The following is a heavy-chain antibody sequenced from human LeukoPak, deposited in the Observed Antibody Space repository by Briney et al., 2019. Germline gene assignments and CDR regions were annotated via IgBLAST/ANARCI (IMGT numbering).Heavy chain of an antibody. J-gene: IGHJ3*01. V-gene: IGHV5-51*01. CDR1: GYSFPSHG. Sequence: GESLKISCKGSGYSFPSHGIVWVRQMPGQGLEWMGLVYPDDSNIRHSPSFQGQVTMPADKSSNTAYLEWSSLKASDTAIYFCARHARPRSWYRSNDAYDFWGQGTVVTVSS. CDR2: VYPDDSNI. D-gene: IGHD1-26*01. CDR3: ARHARPRSWYRSNDAYDF.